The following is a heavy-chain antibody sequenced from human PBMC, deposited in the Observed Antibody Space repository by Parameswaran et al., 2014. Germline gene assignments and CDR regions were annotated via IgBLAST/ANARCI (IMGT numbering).Heavy chain of an antibody. Sequence: VRQMPGKGLEWVANIKQDGSEKYYVDSVKGRFTISRDNAKNSLYLQMNSLRAEDTAVYYCARVRGYGDYLVLSSPLTYYYYGMDVWGQGTTVTVSS. CDR2: IKQDGSEK. D-gene: IGHD4-17*01. V-gene: IGHV3-7*01. CDR3: ARVRGYGDYLVLSSPLTYYYYGMDV. J-gene: IGHJ6*02.